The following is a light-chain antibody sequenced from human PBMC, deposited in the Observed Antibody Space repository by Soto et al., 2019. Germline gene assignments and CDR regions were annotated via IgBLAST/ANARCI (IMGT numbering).Light chain of an antibody. CDR2: GAS. Sequence: EIVLTQSPGTLSWSRVGRGTLSCMASQSVSSSYLAWYQQKPGQAPRLLIYGASSRATGIPDRFSGSGSGTDFILTISRLEPEDFAVYYCQQGTFGQGTKVDIK. V-gene: IGKV3-20*01. CDR1: QSVSSSY. CDR3: QQGT. J-gene: IGKJ1*01.